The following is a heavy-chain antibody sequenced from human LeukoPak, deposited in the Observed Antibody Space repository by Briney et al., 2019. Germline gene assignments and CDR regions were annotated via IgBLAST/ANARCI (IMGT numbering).Heavy chain of an antibody. CDR3: ATGYSYGYGAFDV. Sequence: GASVKVSCKASGYTFTNNYLHWVRQAPGKGLEWMGGFDPEDGETIYAQKFQGRVTMTEDTSTDTAYMELSSLRSEDTAVYYCATGYSYGYGAFDVWGQGTMVTVSS. D-gene: IGHD5-18*01. J-gene: IGHJ3*01. CDR1: GYTFTNNY. V-gene: IGHV1-24*01. CDR2: FDPEDGET.